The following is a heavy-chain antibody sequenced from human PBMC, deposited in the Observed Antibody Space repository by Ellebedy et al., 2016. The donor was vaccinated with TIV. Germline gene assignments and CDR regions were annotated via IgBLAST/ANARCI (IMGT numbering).Heavy chain of an antibody. J-gene: IGHJ6*02. CDR1: GFSVSNTY. CDR2: IYSGGST. Sequence: GESLKISCTASGFSVSNTYLTWVRQAPGKGLEWVSLIYSGGSTYYADSVKGRFTISRDNSKNTLYLQMNNLRSEDTAVYYCARERRFCGNECFLYYYYGMDVWGQGTAVTVSS. D-gene: IGHD2-21*01. CDR3: ARERRFCGNECFLYYYYGMDV. V-gene: IGHV3-66*01.